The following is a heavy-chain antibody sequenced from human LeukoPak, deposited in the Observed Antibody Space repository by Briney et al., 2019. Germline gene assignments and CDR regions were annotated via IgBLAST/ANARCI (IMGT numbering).Heavy chain of an antibody. CDR3: ARYGLGIAVASYRRMDV. CDR2: IYYSGST. D-gene: IGHD6-19*01. J-gene: IGHJ6*02. Sequence: ETLSLTCTVSGGSISSSSYYWGWIRQPPGKGLEWIGSIYYSGSTYYNPSLKSRVTISVDTSKNQFSLKLSSVTAADTAVYYCARYGLGIAVASYRRMDVWGQGTTVTVSS. CDR1: GGSISSSSYY. V-gene: IGHV4-39*01.